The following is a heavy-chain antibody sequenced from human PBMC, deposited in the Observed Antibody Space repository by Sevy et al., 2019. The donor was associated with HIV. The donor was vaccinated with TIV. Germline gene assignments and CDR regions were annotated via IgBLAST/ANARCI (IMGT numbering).Heavy chain of an antibody. CDR3: ARAEPAIAVAGPHPSYYFAY. CDR1: GGSISSYY. Sequence: SETLSLTCTVSGGSISSYYWSWIRQPPGKGLEWIGYIYYSGSTNYNPSLKSRFTISVDTSKNQFSLKLSSVTAADTAVYYCARAEPAIAVAGPHPSYYFAYWGQGTLVTVSS. D-gene: IGHD6-19*01. J-gene: IGHJ4*02. CDR2: IYYSGST. V-gene: IGHV4-59*01.